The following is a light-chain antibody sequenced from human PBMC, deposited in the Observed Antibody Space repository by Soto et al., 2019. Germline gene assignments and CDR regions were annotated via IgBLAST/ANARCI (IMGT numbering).Light chain of an antibody. V-gene: IGKV3-20*01. J-gene: IGKJ5*01. Sequence: SVLTQSPGTLSFSPGERGTLSWRSSQSVSSSYLAWYQQKPGQAPRLLIYGASSRATGIPDRFSGSGSGTDFTLTISRLEPEDFAVYYCQQYGSSLITFGQGTRLEIK. CDR2: GAS. CDR3: QQYGSSLIT. CDR1: QSVSSSY.